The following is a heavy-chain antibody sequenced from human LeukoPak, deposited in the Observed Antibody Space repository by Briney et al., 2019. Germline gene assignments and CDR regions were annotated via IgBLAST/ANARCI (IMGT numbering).Heavy chain of an antibody. CDR1: GFTFSDYY. CDR2: ISSSGSTI. J-gene: IGHJ4*02. V-gene: IGHV3-11*01. CDR3: AREKVGGFGELLDY. Sequence: GGSLRLSCAASGFTFSDYYMSWLRQAPGKGLEWGSYISSSGSTIYYADSVKGRFTISRDNAKNSLYLQMNSLRAEDTAVYYCAREKVGGFGELLDYWGQGTLVTVSS. D-gene: IGHD3-10*01.